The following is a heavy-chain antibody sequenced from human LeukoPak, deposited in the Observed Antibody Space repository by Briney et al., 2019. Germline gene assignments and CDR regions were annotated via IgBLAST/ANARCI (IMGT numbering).Heavy chain of an antibody. V-gene: IGHV3-23*01. Sequence: GGSLRLSCAASGFTFSSYAMSWVRQAPGKGLEWVSAISGSGGSTYYADSVKGRFAISRDNSKNTLYLQMNSLRAEDTAVCYCASRYYDSSGTYWGQGTLVTVSS. CDR1: GFTFSSYA. CDR3: ASRYYDSSGTY. J-gene: IGHJ4*02. D-gene: IGHD3-22*01. CDR2: ISGSGGST.